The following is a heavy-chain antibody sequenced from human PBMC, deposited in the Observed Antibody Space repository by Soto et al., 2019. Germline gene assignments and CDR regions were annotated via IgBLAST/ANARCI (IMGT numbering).Heavy chain of an antibody. V-gene: IGHV1-69*13. D-gene: IGHD3-22*01. Sequence: SVKVSCKASGGTFSSYAISWVRQAPGQGLEWMGGIIPIFGTANYAQKFQGRVTITADESTSTAYMELSSLRSEDTAVYYCARGYYDSGKEAAGAFDIWGQGTMVTVSS. CDR2: IIPIFGTA. J-gene: IGHJ3*02. CDR3: ARGYYDSGKEAAGAFDI. CDR1: GGTFSSYA.